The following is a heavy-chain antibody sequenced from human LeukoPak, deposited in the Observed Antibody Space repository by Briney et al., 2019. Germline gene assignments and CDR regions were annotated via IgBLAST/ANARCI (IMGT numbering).Heavy chain of an antibody. CDR2: INPNSGGT. V-gene: IGHV1-2*02. J-gene: IGHJ3*02. CDR1: GYTFTGYY. CDR3: ARDLRRGYSYGYSAFDI. D-gene: IGHD5-18*01. Sequence: EASVKVSCKASGYTFTGYYMHWVRQAPGQGLEWMGWINPNSGGTNYVQKFQGRVTMTRDTSISTAYMELSRLRSDDTAVYYCARDLRRGYSYGYSAFDIWGQGTMVTVSS.